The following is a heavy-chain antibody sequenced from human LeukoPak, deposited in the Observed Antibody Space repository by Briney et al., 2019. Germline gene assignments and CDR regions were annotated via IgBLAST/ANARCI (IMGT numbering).Heavy chain of an antibody. CDR3: AKDAVVRGVRPYYFDY. CDR1: GFTSDDYA. J-gene: IGHJ4*02. Sequence: GGSLRLSCAASGFTSDDYAMHWVRQAPGKGLEWVSGISWNSGSIGYADSVKGRFTISRDNAKNSLYLQMNSLRAEDTALYFCAKDAVVRGVRPYYFDYWGLGTLVTVSS. V-gene: IGHV3-9*02. CDR2: ISWNSGSI. D-gene: IGHD3-10*01.